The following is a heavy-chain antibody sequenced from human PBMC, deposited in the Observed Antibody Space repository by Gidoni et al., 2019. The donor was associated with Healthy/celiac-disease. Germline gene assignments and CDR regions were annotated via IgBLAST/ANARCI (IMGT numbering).Heavy chain of an antibody. CDR1: GFTFSSYG. V-gene: IGHV3-30*03. D-gene: IGHD3-16*01. CDR2: ISYDGSNK. CDR3: ASHGGRVNY. Sequence: QVQLVESGGGVVQPGSSLRLSCAASGFTFSSYGMHWVRQAPGKGLEWVAVISYDGSNKYYEDSVKGRFTISRDNSKNTLYLQMNSLRAEDTAVYYCASHGGRVNYWGQGTLVTVSS. J-gene: IGHJ4*02.